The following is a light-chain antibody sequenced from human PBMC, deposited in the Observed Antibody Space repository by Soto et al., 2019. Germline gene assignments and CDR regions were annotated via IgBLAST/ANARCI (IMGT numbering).Light chain of an antibody. CDR3: QQYNSYSRT. J-gene: IGKJ1*01. CDR2: DAS. V-gene: IGKV1-5*01. CDR1: QSISSW. Sequence: DIQMTQSPSTLSASVGDRVTITCRDSQSISSWLAWYQQKPGKAPKLLIYDASSLESGVPSRFSGSGSGTAFTLTISSLQPDDFATYYCQQYNSYSRTFGQGTKVEIK.